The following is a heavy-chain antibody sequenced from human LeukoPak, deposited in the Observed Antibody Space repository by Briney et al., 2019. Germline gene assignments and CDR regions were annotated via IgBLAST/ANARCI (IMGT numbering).Heavy chain of an antibody. Sequence: SETLSLTCAVYGGSFSDYYWSWIRQPPGKGLEYIGEINHSGITNYNPSLMSRVTISVDTSKNQFSLKLSSVTAADTAVYYCASSIAAAGTGGLDYWGQGTLVTVSS. J-gene: IGHJ4*02. V-gene: IGHV4-34*01. CDR1: GGSFSDYY. D-gene: IGHD6-13*01. CDR3: ASSIAAAGTGGLDY. CDR2: INHSGIT.